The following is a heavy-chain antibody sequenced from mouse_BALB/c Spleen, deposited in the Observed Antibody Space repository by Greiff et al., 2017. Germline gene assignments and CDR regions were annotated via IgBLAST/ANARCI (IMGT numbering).Heavy chain of an antibody. CDR3: ARGWRFYWYFDV. CDR1: GYTFTSYV. V-gene: IGHV1-14*01. Sequence: EVQLVESGPELVKPGASVKMSCKASGYTFTSYVMHWVKQKPGQGLEWIGYINPYNDGTKYNEKFKGKATLTSDKSSSTAYMELSSLTSEDSAVYYCARGWRFYWYFDVWGAGTTVTVSS. CDR2: INPYNDGT. J-gene: IGHJ1*01.